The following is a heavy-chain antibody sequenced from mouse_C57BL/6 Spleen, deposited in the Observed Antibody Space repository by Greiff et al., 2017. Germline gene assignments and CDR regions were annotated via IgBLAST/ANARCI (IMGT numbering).Heavy chain of an antibody. V-gene: IGHV1-82*01. CDR1: GYAFSSSW. CDR3: ARDYGRPFDY. J-gene: IGHJ2*01. Sequence: QVQLQQSGPELVKPGASVKISCKASGYAFSSSWMNWVKQRPGKGLEWIGRIYPGDGDTNYNGKFKGQATLTADKSSSTAYMQLSSLTSEDSAVYFCARDYGRPFDYWGQGTTLTVSS. CDR2: IYPGDGDT. D-gene: IGHD1-1*01.